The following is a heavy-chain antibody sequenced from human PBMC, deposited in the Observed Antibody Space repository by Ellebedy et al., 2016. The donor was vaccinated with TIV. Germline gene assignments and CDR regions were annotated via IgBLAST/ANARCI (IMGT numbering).Heavy chain of an antibody. Sequence: MPSETLSLTCAVYGASLSGYQWSWIRLSPAKGLQWIVEINDVGTTNYNPSLKSRVTISVDTSKIQFSLKLSSVTAADTAIYYCARCYTGTNWFDPWGQGTLVTVSS. V-gene: IGHV4-34*01. D-gene: IGHD2-2*02. J-gene: IGHJ5*02. CDR2: INDVGTT. CDR3: ARCYTGTNWFDP. CDR1: GASLSGYQ.